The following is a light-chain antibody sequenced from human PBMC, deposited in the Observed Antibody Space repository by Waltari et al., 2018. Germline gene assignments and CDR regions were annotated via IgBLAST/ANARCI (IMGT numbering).Light chain of an antibody. CDR3: CSYAGSRTYV. J-gene: IGLJ1*01. CDR1: SSSGGSYNF. CDR2: EGS. Sequence: QSALTQPASVSGSPGQSITISCTGPSSSGGSYNFVTWYQHHPGKAPKLMIFEGSRRPSGISNRFSGSKSGNTASLTISGLQAEDEADYYCCSYAGSRTYVFGAGTKVTVL. V-gene: IGLV2-23*01.